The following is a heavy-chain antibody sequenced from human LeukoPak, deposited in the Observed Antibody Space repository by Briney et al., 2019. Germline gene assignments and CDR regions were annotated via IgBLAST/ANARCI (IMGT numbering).Heavy chain of an antibody. J-gene: IGHJ4*02. CDR2: INSDGSST. CDR1: GFTFSSYW. V-gene: IGHV3-74*01. D-gene: IGHD6-13*01. CDR3: ARDSRQQLVRGSRGFDY. Sequence: GGSLRLSCAASGFTFSSYWMHWVRQAPGKGLVWVSRINSDGSSTSYADSVKGRFTISRDNAKNTLYLQMNSQRAEDTAVYYCARDSRQQLVRGSRGFDYWGQGTLVTVSS.